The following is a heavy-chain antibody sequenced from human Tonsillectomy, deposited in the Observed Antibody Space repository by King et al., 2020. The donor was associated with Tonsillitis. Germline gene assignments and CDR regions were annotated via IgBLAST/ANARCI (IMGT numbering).Heavy chain of an antibody. V-gene: IGHV1-69*01. CDR2: IIPMFGTVRR. D-gene: IGHD3-22*01. CDR3: AGGMYYYDNRGPYYFDY. Sequence: QLVQSGAEVKKPGSSVKVSCKGSGGAFSSYGITWVRQAPGQGLEWMGGIIPMFGTVRRNYAQKFQGRVTITADESTSTVYMELSSLRSEDSAVYYCAGGMYYYDNRGPYYFDYWGQGTLVTVSS. CDR1: GGAFSSYG. J-gene: IGHJ4*02.